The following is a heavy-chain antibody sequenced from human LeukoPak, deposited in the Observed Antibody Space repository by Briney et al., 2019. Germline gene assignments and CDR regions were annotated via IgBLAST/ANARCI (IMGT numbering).Heavy chain of an antibody. Sequence: PSETLSLTCTVSGGSISSSTYYWGWIRQPPGKGLEWIGNIYYSGSTYYNPSLRSRVTKSVDTSKNQLSLKLNSVTAADTAVYYCARATLTTFDCWGQGTLVTVSS. CDR3: ARATLTTFDC. CDR1: GGSISSSTYY. J-gene: IGHJ4*02. D-gene: IGHD4-11*01. CDR2: IYYSGST. V-gene: IGHV4-39*01.